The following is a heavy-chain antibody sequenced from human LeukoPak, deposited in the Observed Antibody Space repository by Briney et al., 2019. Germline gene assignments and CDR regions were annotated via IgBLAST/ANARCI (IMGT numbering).Heavy chain of an antibody. CDR1: DSTFTYYA. V-gene: IGHV3-33*01. J-gene: IGHJ3*02. CDR3: ARDHGHAWELRGGGI. Sequence: GRSLRLSCTASDSTFTYYAMHWVRQAPGKGLEWVALIWYDGSDKYYADSVKGRFTISRDNFKNTLFLQMDSLRNEDTAVYYCARDHGHAWELRGGGIWGQGTMVTVSS. CDR2: IWYDGSDK. D-gene: IGHD1-26*01.